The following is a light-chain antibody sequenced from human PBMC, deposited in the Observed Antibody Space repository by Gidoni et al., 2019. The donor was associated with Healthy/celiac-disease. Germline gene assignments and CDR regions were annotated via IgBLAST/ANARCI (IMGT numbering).Light chain of an antibody. CDR2: WAS. CDR3: QQYYSTPT. J-gene: IGKJ2*01. V-gene: IGKV4-1*01. CDR1: QSVLYSSNNKNY. Sequence: DIVMTQYRDSLDVSLGERATINCKSSQSVLYSSNNKNYLAWYQQKPGQPPKLLIYWASTRESGVPDRFSGSGSGTDFTLTISSLQAEDVAVYYCQQYYSTPTFGQGTKLEIK.